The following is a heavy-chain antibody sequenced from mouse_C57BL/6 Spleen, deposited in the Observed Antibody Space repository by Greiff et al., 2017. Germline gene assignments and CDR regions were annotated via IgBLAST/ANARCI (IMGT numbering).Heavy chain of an antibody. J-gene: IGHJ2*01. D-gene: IGHD4-1*01. CDR2: INPNNGGT. CDR3: ARDWFDY. V-gene: IGHV1-26*01. Sequence: EVQLQQSGPELVKPGASVKISCKASGYTFTDYYMNWVKQSHGKSLEWIGDINPNNGGTSYNQKFKGKATLTVDKSSSTAYMQLSSLTSEDSAVYYCARDWFDYWGQGTTLTVAS. CDR1: GYTFTDYY.